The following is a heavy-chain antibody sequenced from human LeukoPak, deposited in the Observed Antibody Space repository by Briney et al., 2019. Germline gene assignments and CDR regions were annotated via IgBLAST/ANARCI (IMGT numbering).Heavy chain of an antibody. D-gene: IGHD4-17*01. J-gene: IGHJ3*02. CDR2: IYYGGYT. V-gene: IGHV4-59*01. CDR1: GGSIGKNY. Sequence: KASETLSLTCSVSGGSIGKNYWNWIRKPPGRGLEWIGYIYYGGYTNYNSSLKSRVTISVDTSKNQFSLKLTSLTAADTAVYYCARGDYGDYVLVDNAFDIWGQGTMVTVSS. CDR3: ARGDYGDYVLVDNAFDI.